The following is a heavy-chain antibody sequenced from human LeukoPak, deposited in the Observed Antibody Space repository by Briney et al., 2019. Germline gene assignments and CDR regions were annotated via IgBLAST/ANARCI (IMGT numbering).Heavy chain of an antibody. Sequence: PGGSLRLSCAASGFTVSSNYMSWVRQAPGKGLEWVSVIYSGGSTYYADSVKGRFTISRDNSKNTLYLQMISLRAEDTAVYYCAKDRGSSGWNGLDYWGQGTLVTVSS. J-gene: IGHJ4*02. CDR2: IYSGGST. CDR3: AKDRGSSGWNGLDY. V-gene: IGHV3-66*01. CDR1: GFTVSSNY. D-gene: IGHD6-19*01.